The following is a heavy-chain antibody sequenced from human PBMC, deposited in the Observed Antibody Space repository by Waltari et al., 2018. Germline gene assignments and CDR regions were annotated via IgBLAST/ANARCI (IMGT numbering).Heavy chain of an antibody. CDR2: VDPEDGET. CDR3: ATLPTRYSSSSAVAFDI. D-gene: IGHD6-6*01. J-gene: IGHJ3*02. Sequence: EVQLVQSGAEVKKPGATVKISCKASGYTFTDYYMHWVQQAPGKGLEWMGRVDPEDGETIYAEKFQGRVTITADTSTDTAYMELSSLRSEDTAVYYCATLPTRYSSSSAVAFDIWGQGTMVTVSS. CDR1: GYTFTDYY. V-gene: IGHV1-69-2*01.